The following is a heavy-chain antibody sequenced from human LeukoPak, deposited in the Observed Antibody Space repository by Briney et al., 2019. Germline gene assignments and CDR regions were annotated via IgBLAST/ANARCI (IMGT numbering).Heavy chain of an antibody. CDR1: GGSISSSSYY. Sequence: PSETLSLTCTVSGGSISSSSYYWGWIRQPPGKGLEWIGSIYYSGSTYYNPSLKSRVTISVDTSKNQFSLKLSSVTAADTAVYYCAREGTAGPYCSSTSCYLIWGQGTLVPSPQ. CDR2: IYYSGST. CDR3: AREGTAGPYCSSTSCYLI. D-gene: IGHD2-2*01. V-gene: IGHV4-39*07. J-gene: IGHJ4*02.